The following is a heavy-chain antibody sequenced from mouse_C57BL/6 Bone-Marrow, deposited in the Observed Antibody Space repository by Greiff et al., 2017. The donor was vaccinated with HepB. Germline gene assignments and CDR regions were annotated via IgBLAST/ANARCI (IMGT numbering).Heavy chain of an antibody. CDR3: ARGTGTEAWFAY. CDR2: IYPRSGNT. Sequence: VHLVESGAELARPGASVKLSCKASGYTFTSYGISWVKQRTGQGLEWIGEIYPRSGNTYYNEKFKGKATLTADKSSSTAYMELRSLTSEDSAVYFCARGTGTEAWFAYWGQGTLVTVSA. J-gene: IGHJ3*01. D-gene: IGHD4-1*01. V-gene: IGHV1-81*01. CDR1: GYTFTSYG.